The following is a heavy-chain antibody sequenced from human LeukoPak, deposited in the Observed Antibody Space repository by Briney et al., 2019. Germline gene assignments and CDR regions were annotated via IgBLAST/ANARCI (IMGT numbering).Heavy chain of an antibody. Sequence: GGSLRLSCAASGFTFSSYAMSWVRQAPGKGLEWVSAISGSGGSTYYADSVKGRFTIYRDNYKNTLYLQMKSLRAEDTAVYYCAKDGLFAVAAVRDWGQGTLVTVSS. D-gene: IGHD6-13*01. CDR1: GFTFSSYA. J-gene: IGHJ4*02. V-gene: IGHV3-23*01. CDR3: AKDGLFAVAAVRD. CDR2: ISGSGGST.